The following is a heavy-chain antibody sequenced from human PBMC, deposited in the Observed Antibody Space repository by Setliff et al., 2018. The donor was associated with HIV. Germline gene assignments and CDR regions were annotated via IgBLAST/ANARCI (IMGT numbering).Heavy chain of an antibody. V-gene: IGHV3-48*01. J-gene: IGHJ5*02. Sequence: PGGSLRLSCAASGFTLSGYSMNWVRQAPGKGLEWVSYISSSSSTIYYADSVKGRFTVSRDNAENSLYLQMSSLRPEDTAVYYCARIYYSGRQTPWGQGTLVTVS. CDR3: ARIYYSGRQTP. CDR1: GFTLSGYS. D-gene: IGHD1-26*01. CDR2: ISSSSSTI.